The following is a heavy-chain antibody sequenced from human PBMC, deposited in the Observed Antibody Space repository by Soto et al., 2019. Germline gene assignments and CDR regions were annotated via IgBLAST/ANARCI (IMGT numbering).Heavy chain of an antibody. V-gene: IGHV1-69*01. CDR1: GGTFSSYA. D-gene: IGHD2-2*02. Sequence: QVQLVQSGAEVKKPGSSVKVSCKASGGTFSSYAISWVRQAPGQGLEWMGGIIPIFGTANYAQKFQGRVTITADESTSTDYMELSSLRSEDTDVYYCARDQGYCSSTSCYRGTSYYYYGIDVWGQGTTVTVSS. CDR2: IIPIFGTA. J-gene: IGHJ6*02. CDR3: ARDQGYCSSTSCYRGTSYYYYGIDV.